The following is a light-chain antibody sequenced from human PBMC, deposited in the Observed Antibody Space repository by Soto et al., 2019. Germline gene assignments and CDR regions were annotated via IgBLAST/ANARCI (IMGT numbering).Light chain of an antibody. CDR1: QSVSSD. Sequence: EIVLTQSPATLSLSPGERATFSCRASQSVSSDLVWYQQKPGQAPRLLIYDASNRATGIPARFSGSGSGTEFTLTISSLQSEDFAVYYCQQYNNWPQTFGQGTKLEIK. CDR3: QQYNNWPQT. V-gene: IGKV3D-15*01. J-gene: IGKJ2*01. CDR2: DAS.